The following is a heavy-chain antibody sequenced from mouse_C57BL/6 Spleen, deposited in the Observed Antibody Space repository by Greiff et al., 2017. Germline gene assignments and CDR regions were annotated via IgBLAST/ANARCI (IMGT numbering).Heavy chain of an antibody. V-gene: IGHV5-4*01. Sequence: DVQLVESGGGLVKPGGSLKLSCAASGFPFSSSAMSWVRQTPETRLEWVATISVGGSYTYYPDNVKGRFTISRDKAKNNLYLQMSHLKSEDTSMYYCARDSPYYFDYWGKGTTLTVSS. D-gene: IGHD6-2*01. CDR3: ARDSPYYFDY. J-gene: IGHJ2*01. CDR1: GFPFSSSA. CDR2: ISVGGSYT.